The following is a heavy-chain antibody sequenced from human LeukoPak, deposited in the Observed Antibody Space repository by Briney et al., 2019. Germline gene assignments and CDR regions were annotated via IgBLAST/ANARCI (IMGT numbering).Heavy chain of an antibody. V-gene: IGHV4-61*02. CDR1: GGSISSGSYY. J-gene: IGHJ5*02. D-gene: IGHD3-3*01. CDR3: AKNGQSGFSFDP. CDR2: IYTSGST. Sequence: PSETLSLTCTVSGGSISSGSYYWSWIRQPAGKGLEWIGRIYTSGSTNYNPSLKNRVTISVDTSKNQFSLKLSSVTAADTAVYYCAKNGQSGFSFDPWGQGTLVTVSS.